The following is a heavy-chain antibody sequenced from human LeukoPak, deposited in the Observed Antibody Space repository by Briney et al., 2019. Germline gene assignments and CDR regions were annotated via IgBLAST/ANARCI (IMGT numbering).Heavy chain of an antibody. V-gene: IGHV4-4*09. CDR1: GGSISSYY. J-gene: IGHJ6*03. CDR3: ARNNIGYSLDYYYYYYMDV. Sequence: SETLSLTCTASGGSISSYYWSWIRQPPGKGLEWIGYIYTSGSTNYNPSLKSRVTISVDTSKNQFSLKLSSVTAADTAVYYCARNNIGYSLDYYYYYYMDVWGKGTTVTVSS. D-gene: IGHD4-11*01. CDR2: IYTSGST.